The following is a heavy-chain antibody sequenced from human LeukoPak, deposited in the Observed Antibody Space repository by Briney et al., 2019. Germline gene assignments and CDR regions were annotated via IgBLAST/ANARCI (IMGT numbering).Heavy chain of an antibody. CDR3: AKQRSEVVVAATNY. D-gene: IGHD2-15*01. V-gene: IGHV3-23*01. CDR1: GFTFSSYA. CDR2: ISGSGGNT. J-gene: IGHJ4*02. Sequence: GGSLSLSCAPAGFTFSSYAMRWVRHPPGGGLEWVSLISGSGGNTYYADSVKGRFTISRDNSQNTLYLQMNSLRAEDTAVYYCAKQRSEVVVAATNYWGQGTLVTVSS.